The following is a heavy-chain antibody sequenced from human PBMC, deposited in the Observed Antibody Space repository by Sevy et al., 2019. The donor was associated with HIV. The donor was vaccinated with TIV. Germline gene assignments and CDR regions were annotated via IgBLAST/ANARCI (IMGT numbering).Heavy chain of an antibody. CDR2: IYYSGST. Sequence: SETLSLTCTVSGGSISSYYWSWIRQPPGKGLEWIGYIYYSGSTNYNPSLKSRVTISVDTSKNQFSLKLSSVTAADTAVYYCARGYRVVPAAIGGAFDIWGQGKMVTVSS. V-gene: IGHV4-59*01. CDR1: GGSISSYY. D-gene: IGHD2-2*01. J-gene: IGHJ3*02. CDR3: ARGYRVVPAAIGGAFDI.